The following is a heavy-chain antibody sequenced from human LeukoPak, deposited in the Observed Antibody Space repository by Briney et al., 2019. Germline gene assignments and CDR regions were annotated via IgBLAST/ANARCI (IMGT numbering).Heavy chain of an antibody. Sequence: PSETLSLTCGVSSGSFSPYSLNWIRQPPEKGLEWIGEINHRGNTNYNPALQSRVTISADTSTNHFSLKLTFVTAADTAFYYCARGVGSGDFDSWGQGALVTVS. D-gene: IGHD1-26*01. V-gene: IGHV4-34*01. CDR2: INHRGNT. CDR3: ARGVGSGDFDS. J-gene: IGHJ4*02. CDR1: SGSFSPYS.